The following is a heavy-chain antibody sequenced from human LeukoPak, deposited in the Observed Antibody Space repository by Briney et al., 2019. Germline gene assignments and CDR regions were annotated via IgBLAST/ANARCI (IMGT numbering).Heavy chain of an antibody. CDR3: ARGRKQQLVRTTYNWFDP. V-gene: IGHV4-34*01. CDR1: GGSFSGYY. Sequence: SETLSLTCAVYGGSFSGYYWSWIRQPPGKGLEWIGEISHSGSINYNPSLKSRVTISVDRSKNQFSLNLTSVTAADTALYYCARGRKQQLVRTTYNWFDPWGQGTLVTVSS. J-gene: IGHJ5*02. CDR2: ISHSGSI. D-gene: IGHD6-13*01.